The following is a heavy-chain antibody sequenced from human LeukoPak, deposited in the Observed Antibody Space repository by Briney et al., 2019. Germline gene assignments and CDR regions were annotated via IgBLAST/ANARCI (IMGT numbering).Heavy chain of an antibody. J-gene: IGHJ4*02. D-gene: IGHD6-19*01. Sequence: SETLSLTCTVSGGSISSYYWSWIRQPPGKGLEWIGYIYYSGSTNYNPSLKSRVTISVDTSKNQFSLKLSSVTAADTAVYYCARGDKMAGPFDYWGQGTLVTVSS. CDR3: ARGDKMAGPFDY. V-gene: IGHV4-59*01. CDR2: IYYSGST. CDR1: GGSISSYY.